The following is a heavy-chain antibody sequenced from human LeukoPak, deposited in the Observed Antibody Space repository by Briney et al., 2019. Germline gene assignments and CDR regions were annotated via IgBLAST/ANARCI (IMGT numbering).Heavy chain of an antibody. Sequence: PSGTLSLTCTVSGGSISSYYWSWIRQPPGKGLEWIGYIYYSGSTNYNPSLKSRVTISVDTSKNQFSLKLSSVTAADTAVYYCARGSSSWYPNWFDPWGQGTLVTVSS. V-gene: IGHV4-59*01. CDR2: IYYSGST. J-gene: IGHJ5*02. CDR3: ARGSSSWYPNWFDP. CDR1: GGSISSYY. D-gene: IGHD6-13*01.